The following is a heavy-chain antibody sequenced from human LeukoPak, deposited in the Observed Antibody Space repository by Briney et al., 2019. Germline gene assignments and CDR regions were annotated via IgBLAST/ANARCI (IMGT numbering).Heavy chain of an antibody. D-gene: IGHD3-22*01. CDR1: GFTFSNYA. CDR3: AKSARTSYYYDSTGYPLNWFDP. J-gene: IGHJ5*02. Sequence: GGSLRLSCAASGFTFSNYAMYWVRQAPGKGLEWVSGLSGTGDITYYTDSVKGRFTISRDNSKNTLYLEMNSLRAEDTAVYYCAKSARTSYYYDSTGYPLNWFDPWGQGTLVTVSS. V-gene: IGHV3-23*01. CDR2: LSGTGDIT.